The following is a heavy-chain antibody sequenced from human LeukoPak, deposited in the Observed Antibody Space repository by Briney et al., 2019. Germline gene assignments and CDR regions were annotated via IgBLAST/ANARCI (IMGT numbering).Heavy chain of an antibody. CDR1: GFTFSSYG. Sequence: GGSLRLSCAASGFTFSSYGMHWVRQAPGKGLEWVAFIRYDGSNKYYADSVKGRFTISRDNSKNTLYLQMNSLRAEDTAVYYCAKDIRIAVAGTEAFDIWGQGTMVTVSS. D-gene: IGHD6-19*01. V-gene: IGHV3-30*02. J-gene: IGHJ3*02. CDR2: IRYDGSNK. CDR3: AKDIRIAVAGTEAFDI.